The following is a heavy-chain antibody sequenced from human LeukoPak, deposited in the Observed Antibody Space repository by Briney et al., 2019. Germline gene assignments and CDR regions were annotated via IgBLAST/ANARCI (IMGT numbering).Heavy chain of an antibody. CDR2: ISGSGGGT. Sequence: GGSLRLSCAASGFTFSSYAMSWVRQAPGKGLEWVSAISGSGGGTYYADSVKGRFTISRDNSKNTLYLQMNSLRAEDTAVYYCATTHYCSSTSCLNFDYWGQGTLVTVSS. V-gene: IGHV3-23*01. CDR1: GFTFSSYA. J-gene: IGHJ4*02. CDR3: ATTHYCSSTSCLNFDY. D-gene: IGHD2-2*01.